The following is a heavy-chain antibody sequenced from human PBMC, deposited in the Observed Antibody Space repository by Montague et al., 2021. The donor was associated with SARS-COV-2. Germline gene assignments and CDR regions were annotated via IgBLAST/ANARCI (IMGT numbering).Heavy chain of an antibody. Sequence: SETLSLTCTVSGGSITNDIDYWAWIRQPPGKGLEWIGSIYYTGNTYYNRSLESRVTISVVTSKNHFTLKLSSVTAAETAVYYCARLKRYFDSSGSPSAFDFWGQGTKVTVSS. CDR2: IYYTGNT. J-gene: IGHJ3*01. D-gene: IGHD3-22*01. V-gene: IGHV4-39*02. CDR3: ARLKRYFDSSGSPSAFDF. CDR1: GGSITNDIDY.